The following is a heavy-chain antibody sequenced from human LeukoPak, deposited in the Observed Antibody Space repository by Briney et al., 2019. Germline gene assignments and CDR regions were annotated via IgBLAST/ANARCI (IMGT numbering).Heavy chain of an antibody. Sequence: SETLSLTCTVSGGSISSSSYYWGWIRQPPGKGLEWIGNFYYSGSTYYNPSLNSRVTISVDTSKNQFSLMLTSLTPAYLAVSSCARHASVSGNWPRPFDYWGREAWSPSPQ. J-gene: IGHJ4*02. CDR1: GGSISSSSYY. CDR2: FYYSGST. D-gene: IGHD3-10*01. V-gene: IGHV4-39*01. CDR3: ARHASVSGNWPRPFDY.